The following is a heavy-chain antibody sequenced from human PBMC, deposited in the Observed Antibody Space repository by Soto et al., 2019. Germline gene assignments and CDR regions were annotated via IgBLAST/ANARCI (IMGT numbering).Heavy chain of an antibody. Sequence: QVQLVQSGAEVKEPGASVKVSCKASGFTFQNYHMHWVRQAPGQGLEWMGIIHPSGDTTTYAQNFQGRLAMTRDTSTSTAYMELSSLTSEVTAVYYCAKDLWGSWTVDYWGQGTLITVSS. CDR1: GFTFQNYH. CDR3: AKDLWGSWTVDY. CDR2: IHPSGDTT. V-gene: IGHV1-46*02. D-gene: IGHD3-16*01. J-gene: IGHJ4*02.